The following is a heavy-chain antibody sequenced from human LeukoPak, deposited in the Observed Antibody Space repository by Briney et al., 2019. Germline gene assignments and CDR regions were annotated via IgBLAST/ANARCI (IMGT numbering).Heavy chain of an antibody. CDR3: ARDYLDSAFDI. V-gene: IGHV3-30-3*01. Sequence: GGSLRLSCAASGFTFSSYAMHWVRQAPGKGLEWVAVISYDGSNKYYADSVKGRFTIFRDNSKNTLYLQMNSLRAEDTAVYYCARDYLDSAFDIWGQGTMVTVSS. J-gene: IGHJ3*02. CDR1: GFTFSSYA. CDR2: ISYDGSNK. D-gene: IGHD3/OR15-3a*01.